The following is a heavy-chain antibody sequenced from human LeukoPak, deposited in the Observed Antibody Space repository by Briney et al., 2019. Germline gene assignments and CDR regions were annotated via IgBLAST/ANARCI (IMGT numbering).Heavy chain of an antibody. V-gene: IGHV3-74*01. D-gene: IGHD6-19*01. Sequence: GGSLRLSCAASGFTFSSYWMNWVRQAPGKGLMWVSRINSDGNYTTYADSVKGRFTISRDNAKNTLSLQMNSLRAEDTAVYYCAREYSSGWTSDYWGQGTLVTVSS. CDR3: AREYSSGWTSDY. CDR1: GFTFSSYW. CDR2: INSDGNYT. J-gene: IGHJ4*02.